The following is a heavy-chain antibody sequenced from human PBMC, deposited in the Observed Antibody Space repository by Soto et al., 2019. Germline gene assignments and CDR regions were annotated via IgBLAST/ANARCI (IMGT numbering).Heavy chain of an antibody. D-gene: IGHD2-8*02. J-gene: IGHJ4*02. Sequence: ASVKVSCKASGGTFSSYAISWVRQAPGQGLEWMGGIIPIFGTANYAQKFQGRVTITADESTSTAYMELSSLRSEDTAVYYCARDPGGTSLFDYWGQGTLVTVSS. CDR1: GGTFSSYA. V-gene: IGHV1-69*13. CDR3: ARDPGGTSLFDY. CDR2: IIPIFGTA.